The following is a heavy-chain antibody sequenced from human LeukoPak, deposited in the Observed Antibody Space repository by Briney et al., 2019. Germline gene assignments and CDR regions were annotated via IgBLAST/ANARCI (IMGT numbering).Heavy chain of an antibody. J-gene: IGHJ4*02. CDR2: IWYDGSNK. CDR3: ARDRVAAASLIDY. CDR1: GFTFSSYG. D-gene: IGHD6-13*01. V-gene: IGHV3-33*01. Sequence: GGSLRLSCAASGFTFSSYGMHWVRQATGKGLEWVAVIWYDGSNKYYADSVKGRFTISRDNSKNTLYMQMNSLRAEDTAVYYCARDRVAAASLIDYWGQGTLVTVSS.